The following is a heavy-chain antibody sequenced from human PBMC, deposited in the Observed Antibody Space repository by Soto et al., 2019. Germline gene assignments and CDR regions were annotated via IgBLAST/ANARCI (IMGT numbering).Heavy chain of an antibody. V-gene: IGHV4-4*07. CDR2: IYTSGST. D-gene: IGHD3-16*02. Sequence: SETLSLTCTFSGGSISSYYWIWIRQPAGKGLEWIGRIYTSGSTNYNPSLKSRVTMSVDTSKNQFSLKLSSVTAADTAVYYCAREIVTMITFGGVIVSFDYWGQGTLLNVSS. J-gene: IGHJ4*02. CDR1: GGSISSYY. CDR3: AREIVTMITFGGVIVSFDY.